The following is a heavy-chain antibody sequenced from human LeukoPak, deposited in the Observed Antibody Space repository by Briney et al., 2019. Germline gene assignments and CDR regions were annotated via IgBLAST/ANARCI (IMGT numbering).Heavy chain of an antibody. Sequence: SETLSLTCTVSGGSISSYYWSWIRQPPGKGLEWIGYIYYSGSTNYNPSLKSRVTISVDTSKNQFSLKLSSVTAADTAVYYCARGYYYYYYYMDVWGKGTTVTISS. V-gene: IGHV4-59*01. CDR1: GGSISSYY. CDR2: IYYSGST. J-gene: IGHJ6*03. CDR3: ARGYYYYYYYMDV.